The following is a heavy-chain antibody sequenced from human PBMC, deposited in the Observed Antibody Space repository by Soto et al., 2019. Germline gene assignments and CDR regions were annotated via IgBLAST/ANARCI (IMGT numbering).Heavy chain of an antibody. J-gene: IGHJ6*02. CDR3: ARDLRSYYYYGMDV. V-gene: IGHV3-21*01. D-gene: IGHD3-10*01. CDR1: GFTFSSYS. CDR2: ISSSSSYI. Sequence: VQLVESGGGLVKPGGSLRLSCAASGFTFSSYSMNWVRQAPGKGLEWVSSISSSSSYIYYADSVKGRFTISRDNAKNSLYLQMNSLRAEDTAVYYCARDLRSYYYYGMDVWGQGTTVTVSS.